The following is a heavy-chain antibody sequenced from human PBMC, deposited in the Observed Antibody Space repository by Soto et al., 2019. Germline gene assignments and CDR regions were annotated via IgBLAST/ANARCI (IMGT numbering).Heavy chain of an antibody. CDR1: GLNFSSYG. Sequence: GGSLRLSCGAAGLNFSSYGMHWVRKAPGKGLEWVAVISYDGSNKYYADSVKGRFTISRDNSKNTLYLQMNSLRAEDTAVYYCAKDIRFRYETDYWGQGTLVTVSS. CDR3: AKDIRFRYETDY. D-gene: IGHD1-1*01. J-gene: IGHJ4*02. CDR2: ISYDGSNK. V-gene: IGHV3-30*18.